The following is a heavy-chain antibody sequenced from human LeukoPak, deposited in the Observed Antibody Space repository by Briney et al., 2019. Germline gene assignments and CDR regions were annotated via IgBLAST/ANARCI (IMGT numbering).Heavy chain of an antibody. Sequence: GESLKISCKGSGFPFSNNWIAWVRQMPGKGLEWMGIIYPGDSNTRYSPSFQGQVTISADKSSSAAYLQWGSLKASDSAMYYCARRDDYNTKYFDYWGQGTLVTVSS. V-gene: IGHV5-51*01. CDR2: IYPGDSNT. D-gene: IGHD5-24*01. CDR1: GFPFSNNW. J-gene: IGHJ4*02. CDR3: ARRDDYNTKYFDY.